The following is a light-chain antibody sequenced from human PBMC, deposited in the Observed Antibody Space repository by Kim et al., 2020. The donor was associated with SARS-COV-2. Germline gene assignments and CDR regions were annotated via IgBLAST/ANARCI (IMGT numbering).Light chain of an antibody. CDR1: QSITTY. Sequence: DIQMTQSPSSLAASVGDRVTIACRASQSITTYLNWYQHKPGKAPKLLIYAASTLQSGVPSRFSGSGSGTDFTLTISSLQPEHFATYYCQQSHSTPLLTFGGGTKVDIK. CDR2: AAS. J-gene: IGKJ4*01. CDR3: QQSHSTPLLT. V-gene: IGKV1-39*01.